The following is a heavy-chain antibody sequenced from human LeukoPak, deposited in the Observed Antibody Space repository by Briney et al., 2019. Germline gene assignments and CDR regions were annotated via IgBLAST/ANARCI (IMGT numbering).Heavy chain of an antibody. J-gene: IGHJ4*02. CDR2: IYTSGTT. V-gene: IGHV4-4*07. Sequence: SETLSLTCTVSGGSISSYYWSWVRQPAGKGLEWIGRIYTSGTTHYNPSLKSRVTMSVDTSKNQFSLKLSSVTAADTAVYYCARLSTVTTSFDYWGQGTLVTVSS. CDR1: GGSISSYY. D-gene: IGHD4-17*01. CDR3: ARLSTVTTSFDY.